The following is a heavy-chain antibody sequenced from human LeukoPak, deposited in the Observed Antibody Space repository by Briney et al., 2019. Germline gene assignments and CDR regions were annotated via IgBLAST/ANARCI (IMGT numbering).Heavy chain of an antibody. CDR2: INPSGGST. D-gene: IGHD3-22*01. V-gene: IGHV1-46*01. CDR3: ARGTYYYDSSGYYVYY. Sequence: ASVKVSCKASGGTFSSYYMHWVRQAPGQGLEWMGIINPSGGSTSYAQKFQGRVTMTRDTSTSTVYMELSSLRSEDTAVYYCARGTYYYDSSGYYVYYWGQGTLVTVSS. CDR1: GGTFSSYY. J-gene: IGHJ4*02.